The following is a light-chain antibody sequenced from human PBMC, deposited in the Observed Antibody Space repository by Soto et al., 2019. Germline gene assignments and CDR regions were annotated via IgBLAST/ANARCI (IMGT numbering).Light chain of an antibody. V-gene: IGKV1-5*01. CDR1: QSISSW. J-gene: IGKJ1*01. CDR3: QQYNSYSRT. CDR2: DAS. Sequence: DIQMTQSPSTLSASVGDRVTITCRASQSISSWLAWYQQKPGKAPKLLIYDASSLESGVPSRFSGSRSGTEFTLTIRSLQPDDFATYYCQQYNSYSRTFGQGTKVEIK.